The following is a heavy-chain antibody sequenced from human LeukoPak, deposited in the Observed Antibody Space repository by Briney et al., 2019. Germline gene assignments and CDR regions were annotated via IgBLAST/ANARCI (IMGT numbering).Heavy chain of an antibody. D-gene: IGHD2-2*01. V-gene: IGHV1-69*13. CDR1: GGTFSSYA. CDR2: IIPIFGTA. Sequence: GASVKVSCKASGGTFSSYAISWVRQAPGQGLEWMGGIIPIFGTAKYAQKFQGRVTITADESTSTAYMELSSLRSEDTAVYYCARNIVVVPAAEPILNMDVWGKGTTVTVSS. CDR3: ARNIVVVPAAEPILNMDV. J-gene: IGHJ6*03.